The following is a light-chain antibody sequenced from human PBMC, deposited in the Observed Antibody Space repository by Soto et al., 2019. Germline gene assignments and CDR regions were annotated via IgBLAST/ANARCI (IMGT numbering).Light chain of an antibody. J-gene: IGLJ2*01. CDR1: SSDVGGYNY. CDR2: EVS. V-gene: IGLV2-14*01. CDR3: SSYTSSSTLV. Sequence: QSALTQPASVSGSPGQSITISCTGTSSDVGGYNYVSWYQQHPGKAPKLMIYEVSNRPSGGSNRFSGSKSGNTASLSISGXXXXXXXXXYCSSYTSSSTLVFGGGTKLTV.